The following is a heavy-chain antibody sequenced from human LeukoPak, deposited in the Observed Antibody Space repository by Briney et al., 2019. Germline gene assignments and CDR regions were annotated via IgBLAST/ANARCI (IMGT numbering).Heavy chain of an antibody. V-gene: IGHV3-49*04. J-gene: IGHJ6*02. D-gene: IGHD5-18*01. CDR1: GFTFGDYA. CDR3: TRGPIQLWIHNAMDV. Sequence: GGSLRLSCTTSGFTFGDYAMSWVRRAPGKGLEWVGFIRSKAYGGTIEYAASVKGRFTISRDDSKSIAYLQMNSLKIEDTALYYCTRGPIQLWIHNAMDVWGQGTTVTVSS. CDR2: IRSKAYGGTI.